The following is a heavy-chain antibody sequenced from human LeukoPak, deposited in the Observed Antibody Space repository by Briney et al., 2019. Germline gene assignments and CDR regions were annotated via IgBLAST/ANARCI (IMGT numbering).Heavy chain of an antibody. CDR2: IYHSGTT. Sequence: SQTLSLTCTVYGDSMTRVGYYWSWLRQHPGKGLEWVGFIYHSGTTFYNPSLERRATISVDTSQNQFSLKLTSVTAADTAVYYCARAVDYRNYFDYWGQGTLVTVSS. D-gene: IGHD4-11*01. J-gene: IGHJ4*02. V-gene: IGHV4-31*03. CDR3: ARAVDYRNYFDY. CDR1: GDSMTRVGYY.